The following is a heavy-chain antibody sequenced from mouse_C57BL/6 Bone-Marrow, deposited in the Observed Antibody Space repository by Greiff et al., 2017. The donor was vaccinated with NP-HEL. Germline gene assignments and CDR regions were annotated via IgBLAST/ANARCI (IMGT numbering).Heavy chain of an antibody. J-gene: IGHJ2*01. Sequence: QVQLKESGAELVRPGTSVKVSCKASGYAFTNYLIEWVKQRPGQGLEWIGVINPGSGGTNYNEKFKGKATLTADKSSSTAYMQLSSLTSEDSAVYFCARSRPHYYGSRSSYYFDYWGQGTTLTVSS. CDR2: INPGSGGT. CDR3: ARSRPHYYGSRSSYYFDY. V-gene: IGHV1-54*01. CDR1: GYAFTNYL. D-gene: IGHD1-1*01.